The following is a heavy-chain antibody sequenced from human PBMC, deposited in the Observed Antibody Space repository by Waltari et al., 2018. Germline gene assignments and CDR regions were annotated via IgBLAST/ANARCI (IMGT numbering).Heavy chain of an antibody. CDR3: ARNYDSSGYYPVHFDY. CDR2: IYYSGST. D-gene: IGHD3-22*01. Sequence: QLQLQESGPGLVKPSETLSLTCTVSGGSISSSSYYWGWIRQPPGKGLEWIGSIYYSGSTYYNPSLKIRVTISVDTSKNQFPLKLSAVTAADTAVYYCARNYDSSGYYPVHFDYWGQGTLVTVSS. CDR1: GGSISSSSYY. V-gene: IGHV4-39*01. J-gene: IGHJ4*02.